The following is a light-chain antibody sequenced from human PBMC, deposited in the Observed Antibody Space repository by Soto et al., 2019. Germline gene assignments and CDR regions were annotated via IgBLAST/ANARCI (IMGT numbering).Light chain of an antibody. CDR3: QHSDSYSWT. Sequence: DIQMTHSPSTLSASIGERVTITGRASQSVSRWLAWYQHKPGKAPNLLIYDVSSLESGVPSRFSGSGSGTEFILTISSLQPDDFATYSCQHSDSYSWTFDQGTKVDIK. CDR2: DVS. CDR1: QSVSRW. V-gene: IGKV1-5*01. J-gene: IGKJ1*01.